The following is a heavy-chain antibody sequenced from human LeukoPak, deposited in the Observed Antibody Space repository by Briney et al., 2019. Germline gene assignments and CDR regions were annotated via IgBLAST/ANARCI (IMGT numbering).Heavy chain of an antibody. V-gene: IGHV4-39*07. CDR3: ARDRTYGGNSGVDY. CDR2: IYYSGST. Sequence: NPSETLSLTCTVSGGSISSSSYYWGWIRQPPGKGLEWIGGIYYSGSTYYNPSLKSRVSISVDTSKNQFSLKLSSVTAADTAVYYCARDRTYGGNSGVDYWGQGTLVTVSS. CDR1: GGSISSSSYY. J-gene: IGHJ4*02. D-gene: IGHD4-23*01.